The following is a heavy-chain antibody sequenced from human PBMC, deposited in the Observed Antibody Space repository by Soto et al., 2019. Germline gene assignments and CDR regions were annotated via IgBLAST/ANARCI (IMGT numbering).Heavy chain of an antibody. D-gene: IGHD3-3*01. J-gene: IGHJ6*03. CDR2: ISSSGDKI. Sequence: GGSLRLSCSASGVTLSTYSMNWVRQAPGKGLEWISYISSSGDKIYQADSVKGRFTISRDNAENSLYLRMNSLRAEDTAVYYCARDKMSIYASYYMDVWGKGTTVTVSS. V-gene: IGHV3-48*01. CDR1: GVTLSTYS. CDR3: ARDKMSIYASYYMDV.